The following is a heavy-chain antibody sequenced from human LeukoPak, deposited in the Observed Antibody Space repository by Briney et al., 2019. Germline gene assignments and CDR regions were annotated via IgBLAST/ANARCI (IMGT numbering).Heavy chain of an antibody. J-gene: IGHJ4*02. D-gene: IGHD3-3*01. Sequence: GESLRLSCTASGFTFSNFWMGWVRQAPGKGLEWVANIKQDETEKFYLGSVKGRFTISRDNAKNSLYLQMNSLRAEDTAVFYCARDQYDTWSRRGNFDSWGQGTLVIVSS. CDR1: GFTFSNFW. V-gene: IGHV3-7*03. CDR3: ARDQYDTWSRRGNFDS. CDR2: IKQDETEK.